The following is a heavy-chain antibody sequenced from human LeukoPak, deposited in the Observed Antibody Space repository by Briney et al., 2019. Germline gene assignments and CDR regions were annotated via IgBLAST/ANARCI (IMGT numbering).Heavy chain of an antibody. Sequence: ASVKVSCKASGYTFTSYYMHWVRQAPGQGLEWMGIINPSGGSTSYAQKFQGRVTMTRDTSTSTVYMELSSLRSEDTAVYYCARVRTSRWLQSGLVAFDIWGQGTMVTVSS. CDR2: INPSGGST. V-gene: IGHV1-46*01. CDR3: ARVRTSRWLQSGLVAFDI. CDR1: GYTFTSYY. D-gene: IGHD5-24*01. J-gene: IGHJ3*02.